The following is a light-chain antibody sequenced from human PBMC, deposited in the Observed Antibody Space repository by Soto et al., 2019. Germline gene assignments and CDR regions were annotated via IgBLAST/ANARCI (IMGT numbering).Light chain of an antibody. J-gene: IGKJ4*01. CDR1: HDISNY. CDR2: DAS. CDR3: QQYDNLPLT. Sequence: DIQMTQSPSSLSASVGDRVTITCQASHDISNYLNWYQQKPGKAPKLLIYDASNLETGVPSGFSGSGSGTDFTFTISSLQPEDIATYYCQQYDNLPLTFGGGTKVDTK. V-gene: IGKV1-33*01.